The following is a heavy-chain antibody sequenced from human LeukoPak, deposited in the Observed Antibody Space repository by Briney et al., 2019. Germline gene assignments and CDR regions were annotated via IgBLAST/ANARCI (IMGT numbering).Heavy chain of an antibody. CDR3: ARQDSSGYYPIDY. Sequence: PSETLSLTCTVSGGSISSYYWSWIRQPPGQGLEWIGYIYYSGSTNYNPSLKSRVTISVDTSKNQFSLNLSSVTAADTAVYYCARQDSSGYYPIDYWGQGTLVTVSS. V-gene: IGHV4-59*01. CDR1: GGSISSYY. D-gene: IGHD3-22*01. J-gene: IGHJ4*02. CDR2: IYYSGST.